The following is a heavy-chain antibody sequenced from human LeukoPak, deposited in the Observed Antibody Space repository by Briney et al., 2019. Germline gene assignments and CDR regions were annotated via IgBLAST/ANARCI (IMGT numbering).Heavy chain of an antibody. D-gene: IGHD1-26*01. Sequence: GGSLRLSCAASGFTFISYAMSWVRQAPGKGLEWVSAISGSGGSTYHAESVKGRFTVSRDNSKNTLYLQMNSLRAEDTAVYYCAKANYSGSYYFDSWGQGTLVTVSS. J-gene: IGHJ4*02. CDR3: AKANYSGSYYFDS. V-gene: IGHV3-23*01. CDR1: GFTFISYA. CDR2: ISGSGGST.